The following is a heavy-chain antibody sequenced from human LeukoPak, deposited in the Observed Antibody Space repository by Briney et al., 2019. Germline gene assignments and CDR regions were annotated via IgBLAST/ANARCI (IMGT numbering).Heavy chain of an antibody. CDR1: GFTCDNSA. V-gene: IGHV3-9*01. CDR3: ARVFASGSDHSDY. Sequence: QPGRSLRRSCAGSGFTCDNSAMHWVRQAPGKGLEWVSGISWDSGTVGYAVSVRGRFTTSRDNSKESLYLQMNSLRAEDTALYYCARVFASGSDHSDYWGQGTLVIVSS. CDR2: ISWDSGTV. D-gene: IGHD3-10*01. J-gene: IGHJ4*02.